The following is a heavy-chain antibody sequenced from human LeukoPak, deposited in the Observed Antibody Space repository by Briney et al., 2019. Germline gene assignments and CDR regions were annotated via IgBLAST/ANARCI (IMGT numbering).Heavy chain of an antibody. CDR2: IYYSGNT. Sequence: SETLSLTCTVSGVSISSSNSYWGWIRQPPGKGLEWIGSIYYSGNTYYNASLKSQVSISIDTSKNQFSLRLTSVTAADTAVYYCARLYRRFGESDDYWGQGTLVTVSS. J-gene: IGHJ4*02. V-gene: IGHV4-39*01. D-gene: IGHD3-10*01. CDR3: ARLYRRFGESDDY. CDR1: GVSISSSNSY.